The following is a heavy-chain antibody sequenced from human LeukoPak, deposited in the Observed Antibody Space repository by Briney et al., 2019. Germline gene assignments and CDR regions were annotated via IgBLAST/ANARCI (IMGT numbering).Heavy chain of an antibody. CDR2: FDPEDGET. CDR1: GYTLTELS. CDR3: ARSPLGAYYNWFDP. Sequence: ASVKVSCKVSGYTLTELSMHWVRQAPGKGLEWMGGFDPEDGETIYAQKFQGWVTMTRDTSISTAYMELSRLRSDDTAVYYCARSPLGAYYNWFDPWGQGTLVTVSS. V-gene: IGHV1-24*01. D-gene: IGHD3-10*01. J-gene: IGHJ5*02.